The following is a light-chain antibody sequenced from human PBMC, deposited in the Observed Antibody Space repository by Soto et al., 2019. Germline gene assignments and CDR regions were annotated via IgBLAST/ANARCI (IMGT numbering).Light chain of an antibody. V-gene: IGKV3-15*01. Sequence: EIVMTQSPATLSVSPGERATLSCRASQSVRGNLAWYHQRPGQSPRLLIYGASSRATGITVRFSGSGSGTEFTLSISSLQSEDFAVYYCQQYNNWPFITFGQGTRLEIK. CDR3: QQYNNWPFIT. CDR1: QSVRGN. J-gene: IGKJ5*01. CDR2: GAS.